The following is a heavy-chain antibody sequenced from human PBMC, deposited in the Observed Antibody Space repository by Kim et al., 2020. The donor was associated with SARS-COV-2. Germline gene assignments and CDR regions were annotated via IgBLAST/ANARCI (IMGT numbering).Heavy chain of an antibody. J-gene: IGHJ4*02. CDR3: ARVRITMVRGVIRQYYFDY. Sequence: SETLSLTCAVYGGSFSGYYWSWIRQPPGKGLEWIGEINHSGSTNYNPSLKSRVTISVDTSKNQFSLKLSSVTAADTAVYYCARVRITMVRGVIRQYYFDYWGQGTLVTVSS. CDR2: INHSGST. V-gene: IGHV4-34*01. CDR1: GGSFSGYY. D-gene: IGHD3-10*01.